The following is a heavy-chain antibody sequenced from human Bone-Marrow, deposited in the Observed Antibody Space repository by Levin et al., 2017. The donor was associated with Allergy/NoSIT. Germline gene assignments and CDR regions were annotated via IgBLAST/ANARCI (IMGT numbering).Heavy chain of an antibody. CDR1: GFTVSSNY. CDR2: IYSGGST. J-gene: IGHJ5*02. V-gene: IGHV3-66*02. CDR3: ARVGVVRGVIAWFDP. D-gene: IGHD3-10*01. Sequence: GGSLRLSCAASGFTVSSNYMSWVRQAPGKGLEWVSVIYSGGSTYYADSVKGRFTISRDNSKNTLYLQMNSLRAEDTAVYYCARVGVVRGVIAWFDPWGQGTLVTVSS.